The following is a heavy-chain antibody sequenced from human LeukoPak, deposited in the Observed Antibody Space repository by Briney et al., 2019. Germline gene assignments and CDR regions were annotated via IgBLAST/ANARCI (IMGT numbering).Heavy chain of an antibody. CDR2: ISSSSSTI. J-gene: IGHJ4*02. D-gene: IGHD6-6*01. V-gene: IGHV3-48*01. CDR1: GFTFSSYS. Sequence: PGGSLRLSCAASGFTFSSYSMNWVRQAPGKGLEWVSYISSSSSTIYYADSVKGRFTISRDNSKNTLYLQMNSLRAEDTAVYYCAKLPIKGYSSSSGEWGYWGQGTLVTVSS. CDR3: AKLPIKGYSSSSGEWGY.